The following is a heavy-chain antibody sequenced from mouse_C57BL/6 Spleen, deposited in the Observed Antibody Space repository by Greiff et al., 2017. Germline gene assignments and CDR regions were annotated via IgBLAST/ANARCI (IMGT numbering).Heavy chain of an antibody. V-gene: IGHV1-9*01. CDR3: LSFYSIYSDVLDY. J-gene: IGHJ4*01. CDR2: ILPGSGST. CDR1: GYTFTGYW. Sequence: QVQLQQSGAELMKPGASVKLSCKATGYTFTGYWIEWVKQRPGHGLEWIGEILPGSGSTNYNEKFKGKATFTADTFSNTSYMQLSSLTTEVSAIFYCLSFYSIYSDVLDYGGPLPSATVAS. D-gene: IGHD2-5*01.